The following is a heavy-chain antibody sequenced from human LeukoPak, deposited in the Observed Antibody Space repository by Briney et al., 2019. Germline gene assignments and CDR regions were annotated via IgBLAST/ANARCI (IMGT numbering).Heavy chain of an antibody. V-gene: IGHV3-9*01. CDR3: AREVGSRIDY. Sequence: PGRSLRLSCAASGFTFDDYAMHWVRQAPGKGLEWVSGISWNSGSIGYADSVKGRFTISRDNAKNSLYLQMNSLRAEDTALYYCAREVGSRIDYWGQGALVTVSS. D-gene: IGHD6-13*01. CDR2: ISWNSGSI. J-gene: IGHJ4*02. CDR1: GFTFDDYA.